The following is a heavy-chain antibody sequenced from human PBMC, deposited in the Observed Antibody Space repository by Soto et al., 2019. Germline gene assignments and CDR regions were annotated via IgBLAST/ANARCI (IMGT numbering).Heavy chain of an antibody. CDR2: IIPIFGTA. J-gene: IGHJ6*02. Sequence: QVQLVQSGAEVKKPGSSVKVSCKASGGTFSSYAISWVRQAPGQGLEWMGGIIPIFGTANYAQKFQGRVTITADKSTSTAYMELSSLRSEDTAVYYCASRIAVAGTRRYYYGMDVWGQGTTVTVSS. V-gene: IGHV1-69*06. D-gene: IGHD6-19*01. CDR1: GGTFSSYA. CDR3: ASRIAVAGTRRYYYGMDV.